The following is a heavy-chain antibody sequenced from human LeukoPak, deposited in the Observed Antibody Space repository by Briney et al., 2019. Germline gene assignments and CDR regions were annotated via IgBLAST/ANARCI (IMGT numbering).Heavy chain of an antibody. Sequence: PGGSLRLSCGASGFTFSSYWMSWVRQAPGKGLEWVANTNEDGSEKYYVVSVKGRFTISRDNAKNSLYLQMNSLRAEDTAVYYCARKAYYDILSGSEGYDYWGQGTLVTVSS. D-gene: IGHD3-9*01. CDR3: ARKAYYDILSGSEGYDY. J-gene: IGHJ4*02. V-gene: IGHV3-7*01. CDR2: TNEDGSEK. CDR1: GFTFSSYW.